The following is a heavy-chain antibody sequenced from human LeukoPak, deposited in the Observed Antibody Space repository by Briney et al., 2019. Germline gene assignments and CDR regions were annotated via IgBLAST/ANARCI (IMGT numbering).Heavy chain of an antibody. CDR1: GFSFSSYW. CDR2: INQDGSKK. D-gene: IGHD4-17*01. J-gene: IGHJ4*02. CDR3: ARENGWQPGEYGDHTGFYFDS. Sequence: PGGSLRLSCAASGFSFSSYWVTWVRQAPGKGLEWVANINQDGSKKYYVDSVKGRFTISRDNAKNSLYLQVNSLRAEDTAVYYCARENGWQPGEYGDHTGFYFDSWGQGTLVTVSS. V-gene: IGHV3-7*01.